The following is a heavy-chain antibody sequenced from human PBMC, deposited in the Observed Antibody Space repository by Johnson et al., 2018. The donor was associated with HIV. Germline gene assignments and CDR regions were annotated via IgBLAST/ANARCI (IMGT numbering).Heavy chain of an antibody. D-gene: IGHD2-15*01. CDR2: IWHDGSNK. CDR3: ARDPPPGYCSGGSCYSGAFDI. J-gene: IGHJ3*02. CDR1: GFTLSNYG. Sequence: QVQLVESGGGVVQPGRSLRLSCAASGFTLSNYGMHWVRQAPGKGLEWVAVIWHDGSNKYYADSVKGRFTISRDNSKNSLYTQMSSLRVADTSVYYCARDPPPGYCSGGSCYSGAFDIWGRGTMVTVSS. V-gene: IGHV3-33*01.